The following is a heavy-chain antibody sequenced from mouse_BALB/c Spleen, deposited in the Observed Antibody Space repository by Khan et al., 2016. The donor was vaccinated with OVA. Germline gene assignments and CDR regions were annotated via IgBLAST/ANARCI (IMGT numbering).Heavy chain of an antibody. D-gene: IGHD3-3*01. V-gene: IGHV2-9*02. Sequence: QVQLKQSGPGLVAPSQSLSITCTVYGSSLIRYGVHWVRHPPGTGLEWLGLIWAGVSTNYNWALKSRLSISIYNSKSLVFLIMNSLQTDDTALYYCARSKYLARYWGQGTTLTVSS. CDR2: IWAGVST. CDR3: ARSKYLARY. CDR1: GSSLIRYG. J-gene: IGHJ2*01.